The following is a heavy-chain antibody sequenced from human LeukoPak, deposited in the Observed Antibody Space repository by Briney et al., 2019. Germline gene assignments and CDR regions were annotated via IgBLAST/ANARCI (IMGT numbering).Heavy chain of an antibody. CDR3: AKVPWIPSAAADQYFDY. CDR1: GFTFSSYA. Sequence: GGSLRLSCAASGFTFSSYAMSWVRQAPGKGLEWVSAISGSGGSTYYADSVKGRFTISRDNSKNTLYLQMNSLRAEDTAVYYCAKVPWIPSAAADQYFDYWGQGTLVTVSS. J-gene: IGHJ4*02. CDR2: ISGSGGST. V-gene: IGHV3-23*01. D-gene: IGHD6-13*01.